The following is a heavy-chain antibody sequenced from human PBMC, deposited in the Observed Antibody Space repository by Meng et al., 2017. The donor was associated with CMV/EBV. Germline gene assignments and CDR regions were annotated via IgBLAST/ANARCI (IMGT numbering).Heavy chain of an antibody. D-gene: IGHD2-2*01. V-gene: IGHV3-53*01. CDR1: GFTVNSNY. J-gene: IGHJ6*02. CDR3: ARPSEGYYYGMDV. CDR2: IYSGGST. Sequence: GGSLRLSCAASGFTVNSNYMSWVRQAPGKGLEWVSVIYSGGSTYYADSVKGRFTISRDNSKNTLYLQMNSLRAEDTAVYYCARPSEGYYYGMDVWGQGTTVTVSS.